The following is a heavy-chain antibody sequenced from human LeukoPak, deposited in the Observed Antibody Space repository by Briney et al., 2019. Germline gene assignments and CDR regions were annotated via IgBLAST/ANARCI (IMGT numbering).Heavy chain of an antibody. D-gene: IGHD4-17*01. V-gene: IGHV3-48*03. CDR2: ISGSGVIT. CDR1: GFTFSSYE. Sequence: GGSLRLSCAASGFTFSSYEMNWVRQAPGKGLEWVSGISGSGVITYYADSVKGQFTISKDNAKNSLHLQMNSLRAEDTAVYYCARVSPNTVTTLQYFDYWGQGTLVTVSS. J-gene: IGHJ4*02. CDR3: ARVSPNTVTTLQYFDY.